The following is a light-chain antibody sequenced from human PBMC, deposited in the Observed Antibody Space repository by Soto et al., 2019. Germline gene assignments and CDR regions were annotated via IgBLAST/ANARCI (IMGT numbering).Light chain of an antibody. CDR2: KTS. Sequence: DIQMTQSPSTLSASVGDRVTITCRASQSLSGWLAWYQQKPGKAPKLLIYKTSSLESGVPSRFSGSGSGTDFTLTISSLQPDDFATYYCQQYNTYETFGQGTKLEIK. V-gene: IGKV1-5*03. CDR1: QSLSGW. CDR3: QQYNTYET. J-gene: IGKJ2*01.